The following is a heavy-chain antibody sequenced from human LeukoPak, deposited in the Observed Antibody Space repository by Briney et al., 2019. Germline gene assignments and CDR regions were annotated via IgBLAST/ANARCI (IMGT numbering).Heavy chain of an antibody. D-gene: IGHD6-19*01. CDR1: GSTFSSYS. CDR3: ARVQTPGIAVAGTLDY. Sequence: GGSLRLSCAASGSTFSSYSMNWVRQAPGKGLEWVSSISSSSSYIYYADSVKGRFTISRDNAKNSLYLQMNSLRAEDTAVYYCARVQTPGIAVAGTLDYWGQGTLVTVSS. CDR2: ISSSSSYI. V-gene: IGHV3-21*01. J-gene: IGHJ4*02.